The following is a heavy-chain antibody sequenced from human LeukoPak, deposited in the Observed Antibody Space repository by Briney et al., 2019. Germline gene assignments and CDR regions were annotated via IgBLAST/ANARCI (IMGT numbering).Heavy chain of an antibody. J-gene: IGHJ3*02. CDR3: ARTSVGYSSSWYGQWEAFDI. Sequence: SQTLSLTCTVSGGSISSGSYHWSWIRQPAWKGLEWIGRIYTSGSTNYNPSLKSRVTISVDTSKNQFSLKLSSVTAADTAVYYCARTSVGYSSSWYGQWEAFDIWGQGTMVTVSS. CDR1: GGSISSGSYH. D-gene: IGHD6-13*01. V-gene: IGHV4-61*02. CDR2: IYTSGST.